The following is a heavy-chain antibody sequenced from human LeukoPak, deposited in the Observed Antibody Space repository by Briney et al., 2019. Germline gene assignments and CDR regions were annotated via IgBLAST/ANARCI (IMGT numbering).Heavy chain of an antibody. CDR2: IIPIFGTA. V-gene: IGHV1-69*13. Sequence: SVKVSCKASGGTFSSYAISWVRQAPGQGLEWMGGIIPIFGTANYAQKFQGRVTITADESTSTAYMELSSLRSEDTAVYYCASSSEDVVVVVAATPSYYYGMDVWGQGTTVTVSS. D-gene: IGHD2-15*01. J-gene: IGHJ6*02. CDR1: GGTFSSYA. CDR3: ASSSEDVVVVVAATPSYYYGMDV.